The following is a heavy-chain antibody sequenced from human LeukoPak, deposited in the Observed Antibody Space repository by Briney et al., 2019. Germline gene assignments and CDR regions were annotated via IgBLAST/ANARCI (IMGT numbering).Heavy chain of an antibody. Sequence: GGSLGLSCAASGFTFSDHYVDWVRQAPGKGLEWVGRTRNKANSYTTEYAASVKGRFTISRDDSKNSLYLQMNSLKTEDTAVYYCAREGCSSTSCYDNGMDVWGKGTTVTVSS. CDR3: AREGCSSTSCYDNGMDV. CDR1: GFTFSDHY. J-gene: IGHJ6*04. V-gene: IGHV3-72*01. D-gene: IGHD2-2*01. CDR2: TRNKANSYTT.